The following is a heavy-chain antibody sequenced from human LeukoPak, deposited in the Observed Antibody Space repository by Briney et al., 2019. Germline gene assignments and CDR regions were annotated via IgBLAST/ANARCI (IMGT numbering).Heavy chain of an antibody. V-gene: IGHV3-48*03. D-gene: IGHD1-1*01. CDR1: GFTFSSYE. CDR3: ARVLPYNWNDYFDY. CDR2: ISSSGSTI. J-gene: IGHJ4*02. Sequence: GGSLGLSCAASGFTFSSYEMNWVRQAPGKGLEWVSYISSSGSTIYYADSVKGRFTISRDNAKNSLYLQMDSLRAEDTAVYYCARVLPYNWNDYFDYWGQGTLVTVSS.